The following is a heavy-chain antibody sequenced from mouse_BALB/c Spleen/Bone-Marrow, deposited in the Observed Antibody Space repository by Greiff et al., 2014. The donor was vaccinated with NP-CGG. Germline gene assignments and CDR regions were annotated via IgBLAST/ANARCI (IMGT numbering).Heavy chain of an antibody. CDR3: ARRTTTVVATDY. CDR1: GYTFTSYW. Sequence: QVPLPQSGAELVKPGASVKLSCKASGYTFTSYWVHWGKQRPGQGLEWIGEIYPSNGRTNYNEKFKSKATLTVDKTSSTAYMQLSSLTSEDSAVYYCARRTTTVVATDYWGQGTTLTVSS. D-gene: IGHD1-1*01. J-gene: IGHJ2*01. CDR2: IYPSNGRT. V-gene: IGHV1S81*02.